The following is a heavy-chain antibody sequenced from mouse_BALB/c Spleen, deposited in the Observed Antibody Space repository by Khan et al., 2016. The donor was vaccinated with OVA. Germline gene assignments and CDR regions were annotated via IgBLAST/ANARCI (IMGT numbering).Heavy chain of an antibody. CDR3: TRFCDPCGAMDY. Sequence: QVQLKQSGPGLVAPSQSLSITCTVSGFSLTSYGVNWIRQPPGKGLEWLGVIRACGSTNYNSALMSRLSISKDNSKSQAFLKMKSLQTDDTATYYCTRFCDPCGAMDYWGQGTLVTVSA. J-gene: IGHJ4*01. CDR1: GFSLTSYG. V-gene: IGHV2-9*02. CDR2: IRACGST.